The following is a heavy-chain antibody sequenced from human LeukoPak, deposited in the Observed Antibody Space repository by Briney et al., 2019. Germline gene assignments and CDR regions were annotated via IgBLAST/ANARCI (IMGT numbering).Heavy chain of an antibody. CDR3: ARPVVPAAIDDAFDI. D-gene: IGHD2-2*02. V-gene: IGHV1-2*06. Sequence: ASVKVSCKASGYTFTGYYMHWVRQAPGQGLEWMGRINPNSGGTNYAQKFQGRVTMTTDTSTSTAYMELRSLRSDDTAVYYCARPVVPAAIDDAFDIWGQGTMVTVSS. CDR1: GYTFTGYY. J-gene: IGHJ3*02. CDR2: INPNSGGT.